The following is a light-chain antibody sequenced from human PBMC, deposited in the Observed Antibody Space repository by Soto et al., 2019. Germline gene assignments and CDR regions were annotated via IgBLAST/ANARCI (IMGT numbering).Light chain of an antibody. CDR3: HHFGRSAIFT. V-gene: IGKV3-15*01. CDR2: GAS. CDR1: QSVSSN. Sequence: EVVMTQSPATFHVSPGERVTLSCRASQSVSSNLAWYQQKPGQAPRLLIYGASNRATGIPARFSGSGSGTEFTLTISRLEPEDFAVYHCHHFGRSAIFTFGPGTKVDIK. J-gene: IGKJ3*01.